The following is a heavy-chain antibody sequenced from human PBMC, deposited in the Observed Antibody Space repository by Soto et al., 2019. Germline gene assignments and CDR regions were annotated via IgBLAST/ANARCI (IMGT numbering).Heavy chain of an antibody. CDR3: APGPGIAVAPTLL. CDR2: ISYDGSNK. D-gene: IGHD6-19*01. V-gene: IGHV3-30*03. J-gene: IGHJ4*02. CDR1: GFTFSSYG. Sequence: QAQLVESGGGVVQPGRSLRLSCAASGFTFSSYGMHWVRQAPGKGLEWVAVISYDGSNKYYADSVKGRFTISRDNSKNTLYLQMTSLRAEDTAVYYCAPGPGIAVAPTLLWGQGTLVTVSS.